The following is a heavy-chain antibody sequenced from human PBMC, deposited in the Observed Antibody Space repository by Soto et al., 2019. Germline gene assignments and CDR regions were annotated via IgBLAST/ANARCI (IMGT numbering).Heavy chain of an antibody. J-gene: IGHJ4*02. D-gene: IGHD3-10*01. V-gene: IGHV3-21*01. CDR3: AIKTRGGPFG. CDR1: GFTFSSYS. Sequence: EVQLVESGGGLVKPGGSLRLSCAASGFTFSSYSMNWVRQAPGKGLEWVSSISSSSSYIYYADPVKGRFTISRDNAKNSLYLQMNSLRAEDTAVYYCAIKTRGGPFGWGQGTLVTVSS. CDR2: ISSSSSYI.